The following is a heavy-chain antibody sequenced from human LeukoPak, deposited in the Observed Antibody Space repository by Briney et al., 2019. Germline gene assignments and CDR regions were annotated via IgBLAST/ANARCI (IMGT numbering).Heavy chain of an antibody. Sequence: PGGSLRLSCAASGFTFSSYAMSWVRQAPGQGLEWVSSISSSSTYIYYADSVQGRFTISRDNAKNSLYLQMNSLRAEDTAVYYCARDPNYYDTTGHDYWGQGTLVTVSS. CDR2: ISSSSTYI. CDR3: ARDPNYYDTTGHDY. CDR1: GFTFSSYA. D-gene: IGHD3-22*01. V-gene: IGHV3-21*01. J-gene: IGHJ4*02.